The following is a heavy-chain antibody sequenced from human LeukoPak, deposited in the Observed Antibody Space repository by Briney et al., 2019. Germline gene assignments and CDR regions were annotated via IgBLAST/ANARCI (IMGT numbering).Heavy chain of an antibody. V-gene: IGHV4-59*08. CDR2: IYYSGST. Sequence: SETLSLTCTVSGGSISSYYWSWIRQPPGKGLEWIGYIYYSGSTNYNPSLKSRVTISVDTSRNQFSLKLSSVTAADTAVYYCAKGSSYYYDSSGPYNSFDYWGQGTLVTVSS. CDR3: AKGSSYYYDSSGPYNSFDY. CDR1: GGSISSYY. J-gene: IGHJ4*02. D-gene: IGHD3-22*01.